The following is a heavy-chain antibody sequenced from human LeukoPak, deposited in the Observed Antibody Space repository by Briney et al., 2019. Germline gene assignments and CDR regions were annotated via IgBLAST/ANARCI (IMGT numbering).Heavy chain of an antibody. CDR1: GFTASTNY. Sequence: GGSLRFSCPAPGFTASTNYMSWFPQPQGKGLEWVSVIYSGGSTYYADSVKGRFTISRDNSKNTLYLQMNSLRAEDTAVYYCARVPYEGHFDYWGQGTLVTVSS. J-gene: IGHJ4*02. CDR2: IYSGGST. V-gene: IGHV3-66*01. D-gene: IGHD5-12*01. CDR3: ARVPYEGHFDY.